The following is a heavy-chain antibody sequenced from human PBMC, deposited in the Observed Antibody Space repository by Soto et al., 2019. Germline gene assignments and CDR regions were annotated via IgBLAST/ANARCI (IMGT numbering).Heavy chain of an antibody. CDR1: GFTFSSYS. CDR2: ISSSSSYI. D-gene: IGHD2-21*02. CDR3: ARVVVTAMGVLKFDP. V-gene: IGHV3-21*01. Sequence: GGSLRLSCAASGFTFSSYSMNWVRQAPGKGLEWVSSISSSSSYIYYADSVKGRFTISRDNAKNSLYLQMNSLRAEDTAVYYCARVVVTAMGVLKFDPWGQGTLVTVSS. J-gene: IGHJ5*02.